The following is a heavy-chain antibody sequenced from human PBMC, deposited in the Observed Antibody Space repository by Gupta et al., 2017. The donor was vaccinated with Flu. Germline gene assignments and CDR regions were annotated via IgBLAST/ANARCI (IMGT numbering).Heavy chain of an antibody. D-gene: IGHD2-15*01. Sequence: SSFYWGWIRQPPGKGLEWIGNIFYSGTTYYNPSLRSRVTISVDTSKNQFSLTLSSVTAADTADYYCARTLAYCSGGTCFDYWGQGALVTVSS. J-gene: IGHJ4*02. CDR2: IFYSGTT. V-gene: IGHV4-39*01. CDR3: ARTLAYCSGGTCFDY. CDR1: SSFY.